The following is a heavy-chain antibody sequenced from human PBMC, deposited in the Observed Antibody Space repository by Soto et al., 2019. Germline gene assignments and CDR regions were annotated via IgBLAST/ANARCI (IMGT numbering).Heavy chain of an antibody. CDR2: MYWNDDK. V-gene: IGHV2-5*01. Sequence: QITLKESGPTLVKPTQTLTLTCTFSGFSLSTSGVGVGWIRQPPGKALEWLALMYWNDDKRYTPSLKSRLTITKDTSKNQVVLTMTNMDPVDTATYYCARELRRCGMDVWGQGTTVTVSS. J-gene: IGHJ6*02. D-gene: IGHD1-26*01. CDR1: GFSLSTSGVG. CDR3: ARELRRCGMDV.